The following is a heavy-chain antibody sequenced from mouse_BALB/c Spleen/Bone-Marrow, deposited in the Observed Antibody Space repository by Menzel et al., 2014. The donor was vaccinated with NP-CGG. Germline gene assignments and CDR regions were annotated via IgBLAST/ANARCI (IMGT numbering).Heavy chain of an antibody. CDR3: VRGWPNNGV. J-gene: IGHJ1*01. CDR2: INSGTT. CDR1: GIDLRNYG. D-gene: IGHD4-1*01. Sequence: EESGGRLVTPGTPLTLTCTVSGIDLRNYGASWVRQAPGKGLEYIGLINSGTTYYAKRAKGRFTISKTSSTAVDLLITSPTPEDTATYFCVRGWPNNGVWGQGTLVTVSS. V-gene: IGHV5-17*01.